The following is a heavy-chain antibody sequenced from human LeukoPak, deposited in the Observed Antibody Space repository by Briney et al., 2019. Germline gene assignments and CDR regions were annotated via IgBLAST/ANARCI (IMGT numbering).Heavy chain of an antibody. CDR1: GGTFSSYA. CDR2: IIPIFGTA. V-gene: IGHV1-69*01. Sequence: SVKVSCKASGGTFSSYAISWVRQAPGQGLEWMGGIIPIFGTANYARKFQGRVTITAGESTSTAYMELSSLRSEDTAVYYCARDRGDWQHLVLDYWGQGTLVTVSS. CDR3: ARDRGDWQHLVLDY. J-gene: IGHJ4*02. D-gene: IGHD6-13*01.